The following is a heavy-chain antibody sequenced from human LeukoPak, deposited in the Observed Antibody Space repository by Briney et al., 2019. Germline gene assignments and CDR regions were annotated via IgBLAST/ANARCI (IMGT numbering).Heavy chain of an antibody. V-gene: IGHV1-69*13. J-gene: IGHJ6*02. Sequence: SVKVSCKASGGTFSSYAISWVRQAPGQGLEWMGGIIPIFGTANYAQKFQGRVTTTADESTSTAYMELSSLRSEDTAVYYCARDYDSSGYYSPAPYYYGMDVWGQGTTVTVSS. CDR3: ARDYDSSGYYSPAPYYYGMDV. D-gene: IGHD3-22*01. CDR1: GGTFSSYA. CDR2: IIPIFGTA.